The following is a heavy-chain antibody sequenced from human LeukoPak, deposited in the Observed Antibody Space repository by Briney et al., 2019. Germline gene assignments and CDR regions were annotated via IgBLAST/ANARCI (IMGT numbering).Heavy chain of an antibody. D-gene: IGHD4-17*01. CDR2: INPNSGGT. V-gene: IGHV1-2*02. CDR3: ARDRDYGDYVWWFDP. J-gene: IGHJ5*02. CDR1: GYTFTSYG. Sequence: ASVKVSCKASGYTFTSYGISWVRQAPGQGLEWMGWINPNSGGTNYAQKFQGRVTMTRDTFISTAYMELSRLRSDDTAVYYCARDRDYGDYVWWFDPWGQGTLVTVSS.